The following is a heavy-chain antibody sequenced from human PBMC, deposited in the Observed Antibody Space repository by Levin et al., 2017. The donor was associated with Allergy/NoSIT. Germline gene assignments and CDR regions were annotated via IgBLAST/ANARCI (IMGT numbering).Heavy chain of an antibody. V-gene: IGHV1-69*04. Sequence: PGESLKISCKASGGTFSSYAISWVRQAPGQGLEWMGRIIPILGIANYAQKFQGRVTITADKSTSTAYMELSSLRSEDTAVYYCASQEERYSSGWSSIGYWGQGTLVTVSS. CDR2: IIPILGIA. CDR1: GGTFSSYA. J-gene: IGHJ4*02. CDR3: ASQEERYSSGWSSIGY. D-gene: IGHD6-19*01.